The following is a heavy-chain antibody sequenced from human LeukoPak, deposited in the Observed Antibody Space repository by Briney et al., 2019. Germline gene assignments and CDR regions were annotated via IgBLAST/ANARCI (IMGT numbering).Heavy chain of an antibody. CDR3: ARGRFSYDNTGYSSFYY. J-gene: IGHJ4*02. CDR1: GFALRSYT. D-gene: IGHD3-22*01. Sequence: GGSLRLSCAASGFALRSYTVTWVRQAPGRGLEWVANIDQDGSEKHYVDSVKGRFTISRDNARNSLYLQMNSLRAEDTAVYYCARGRFSYDNTGYSSFYYWGQGTLVTVSS. CDR2: IDQDGSEK. V-gene: IGHV3-7*01.